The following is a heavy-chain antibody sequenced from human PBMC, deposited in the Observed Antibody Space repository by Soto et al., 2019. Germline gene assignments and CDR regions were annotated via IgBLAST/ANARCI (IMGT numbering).Heavy chain of an antibody. D-gene: IGHD1-26*01. CDR1: GFTVSSNY. V-gene: IGHV3-53*01. CDR3: ARDRARQWELNGMDV. CDR2: IYSGGST. Sequence: GGSLRLSCAASGFTVSSNYMSWVRQAPGKGLEWVSVIYSGGSTYYADSVKGRFTISRDNSKNTLYLQMNSLRAEDTAVYYCARDRARQWELNGMDVWGQGTTVTVSS. J-gene: IGHJ6*02.